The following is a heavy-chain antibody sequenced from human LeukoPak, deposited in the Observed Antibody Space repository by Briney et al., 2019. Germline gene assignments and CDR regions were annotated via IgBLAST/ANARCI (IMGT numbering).Heavy chain of an antibody. CDR3: ARNYCSSTSCYKGSWFDP. CDR1: GGSFSGYY. V-gene: IGHV4-34*01. Sequence: SETLSLTCAVYGGSFSGYYWSWIRQPPGKGLEWIGEINHSGSTNYNPSLKSRVTIPVDTSKNQFSLKLSSVTAADTAVYYCARNYCSSTSCYKGSWFDPWGQGTLVTVSS. CDR2: INHSGST. J-gene: IGHJ5*02. D-gene: IGHD2-2*02.